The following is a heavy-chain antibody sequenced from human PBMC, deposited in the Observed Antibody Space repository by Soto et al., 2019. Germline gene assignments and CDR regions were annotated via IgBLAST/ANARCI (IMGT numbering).Heavy chain of an antibody. Sequence: PSETLSLTCXVSGGSISSYYWSWIRQPPGKGLEWIGYIYYSGSTNYNPSLKSRVTISVDTSKNQFSLKLSSVTAADTAVYYCARLLTSLSLAPWGQGTLVTVSS. CDR2: IYYSGST. CDR1: GGSISSYY. V-gene: IGHV4-59*01. D-gene: IGHD3-16*02. CDR3: ARLLTSLSLAP. J-gene: IGHJ5*02.